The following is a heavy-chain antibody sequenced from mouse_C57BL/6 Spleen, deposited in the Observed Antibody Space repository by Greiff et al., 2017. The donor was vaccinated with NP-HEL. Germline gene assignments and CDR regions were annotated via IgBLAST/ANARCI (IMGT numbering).Heavy chain of an antibody. CDR1: GYTFTSYW. V-gene: IGHV1-52*01. CDR3: AREGKDDGYSFDY. D-gene: IGHD2-3*01. J-gene: IGHJ2*01. Sequence: QVQLKQPGAELVRPGSSVKLSCKASGYTFTSYWMHWVKQRPIQGLEWIGNIDPSDSETHYNQKFKDKATLTVDKSSSTAYMQLSSLTSEDSAVYYCAREGKDDGYSFDYWGQGTTLTVSS. CDR2: IDPSDSET.